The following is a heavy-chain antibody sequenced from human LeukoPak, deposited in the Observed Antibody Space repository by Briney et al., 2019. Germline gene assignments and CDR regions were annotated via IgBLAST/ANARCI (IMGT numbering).Heavy chain of an antibody. Sequence: GGSLRLSCAASGFTFSSYAMSWVRQAPGKGLEWVSAISGSGGSTYYADSVKGRFTTSRDNTKNTLYLQMNSLRAEDTAVYYCAKDQGGNIVLMVYAISSGFDYWGQGTLVTVSS. V-gene: IGHV3-23*01. CDR3: AKDQGGNIVLMVYAISSGFDY. CDR1: GFTFSSYA. CDR2: ISGSGGST. J-gene: IGHJ4*02. D-gene: IGHD2-8*01.